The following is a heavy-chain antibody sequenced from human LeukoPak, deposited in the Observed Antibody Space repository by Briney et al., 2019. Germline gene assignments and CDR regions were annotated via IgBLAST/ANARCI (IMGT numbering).Heavy chain of an antibody. J-gene: IGHJ4*02. D-gene: IGHD4-23*01. CDR2: IGGSGGST. V-gene: IGHV3-23*01. CDR3: AKNYGGNPFDY. Sequence: GGSLRLSCAASGFTFSNYAISWVRQAPGKGLEWVSAIGGSGGSTYYADSVKGRFTISRDNSKNTLYLQMNSLRAEDTAVYYCAKNYGGNPFDYWGQGTLVTVSS. CDR1: GFTFSNYA.